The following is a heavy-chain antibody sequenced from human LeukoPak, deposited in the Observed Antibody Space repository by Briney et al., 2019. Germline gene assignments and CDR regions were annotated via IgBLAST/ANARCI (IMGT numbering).Heavy chain of an antibody. CDR2: IKQDGREK. V-gene: IGHV3-7*01. J-gene: IGHJ4*02. Sequence: GGSLRLSCAASGFTFSSYWMSWVRQAPGKGLEWVANIKQDGREKYYVDSVKGRLTISRQNAKNSLYLQMNSLRAEDTAVYYCARDISGYEGEYFDYWGQGTLVTVSS. CDR3: ARDISGYEGEYFDY. CDR1: GFTFSSYW. D-gene: IGHD5-12*01.